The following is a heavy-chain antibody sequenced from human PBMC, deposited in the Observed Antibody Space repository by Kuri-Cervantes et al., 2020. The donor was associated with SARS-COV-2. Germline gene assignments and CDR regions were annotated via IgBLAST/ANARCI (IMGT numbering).Heavy chain of an antibody. D-gene: IGHD3-22*01. CDR1: GGSINSGNYY. V-gene: IGHV4-61*10. Sequence: GSLRLSCTLSGGSINSGNYYWSWIRQPVGKGLEWIGYIYYSGSTNYNPSLKSRVTISVDTSKNQFSLKLSSVTAADTAVYYCARDLLLYYDSSGYHNWFDPWGQGTLVTVSS. J-gene: IGHJ5*02. CDR3: ARDLLLYYDSSGYHNWFDP. CDR2: IYYSGST.